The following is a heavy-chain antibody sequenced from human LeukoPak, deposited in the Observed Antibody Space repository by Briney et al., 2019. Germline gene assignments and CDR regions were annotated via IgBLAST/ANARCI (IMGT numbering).Heavy chain of an antibody. V-gene: IGHV3-23*01. D-gene: IGHD5-12*01. CDR3: AKDRRLPWDYFDS. Sequence: GGSLRLSCAAPGFTFSSYAMSWVRQAPGKGLEWVSAISGSGGTTHYADSVKGRFTISRDNSKNTLYLQMNSLRAEDTAIYYCAKDRRLPWDYFDSWGQGTLVTVSS. CDR1: GFTFSSYA. J-gene: IGHJ4*02. CDR2: ISGSGGTT.